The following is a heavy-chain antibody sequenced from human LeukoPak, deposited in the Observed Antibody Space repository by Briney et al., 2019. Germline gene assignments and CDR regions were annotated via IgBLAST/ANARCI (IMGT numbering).Heavy chain of an antibody. V-gene: IGHV4-34*01. CDR3: ATRYSSSSGPHYYYYMDV. CDR2: INHSGST. Sequence: PSETLSLTCAVYGGSFSGYYWSWIRQPPGKGLEWIGEINHSGSTNYSPSLKSRVTISVDTSKNQFSLKLSSVTAADTAVYYCATRYSSSSGPHYYYYMDVWGKGTTVTVSS. CDR1: GGSFSGYY. J-gene: IGHJ6*03. D-gene: IGHD6-6*01.